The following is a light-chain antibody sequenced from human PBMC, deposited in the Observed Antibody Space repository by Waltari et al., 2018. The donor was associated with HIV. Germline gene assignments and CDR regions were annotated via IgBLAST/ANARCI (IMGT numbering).Light chain of an antibody. CDR3: QQTYTTPHT. CDR1: QYINTY. Sequence: DIQMTQSPSSLSASVGDRVTITCRTSQYINTYLNWYQQTPGKAPNLLIFDASNFQDGVPSRFSGRGSGTNFTLTVSSLHPEDVGTYFCQQTYTTPHTFGQGTRLQI. J-gene: IGKJ5*01. V-gene: IGKV1-39*01. CDR2: DAS.